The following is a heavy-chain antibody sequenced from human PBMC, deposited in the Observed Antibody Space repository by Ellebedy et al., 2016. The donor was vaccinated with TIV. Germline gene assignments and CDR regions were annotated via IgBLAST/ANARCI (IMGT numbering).Heavy chain of an antibody. D-gene: IGHD1-1*01. J-gene: IGHJ4*02. V-gene: IGHV3-23*01. CDR3: AQDAQGYAFA. Sequence: PGGSLRLSCAASGFTFGCCAMSWVRQAPGKGLEWVSVISNGGDTTYADSVKGRFTISTDDSRTTLFLQMNSLRADDTAVYYCAQDAQGYAFAWGQGTLVTVSS. CDR1: GFTFGCCA. CDR2: ISNGGDT.